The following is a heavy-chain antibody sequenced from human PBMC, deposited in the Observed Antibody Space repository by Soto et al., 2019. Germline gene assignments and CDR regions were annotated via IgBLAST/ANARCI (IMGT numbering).Heavy chain of an antibody. V-gene: IGHV4-59*01. CDR2: IYYSGST. D-gene: IGHD5-18*01. CDR1: GGLMSRYD. Sequence: ASETLPLTCTVSGGLMSRYDWSGIRPPTGKGLEWIGYIYYSGSTTYNPSLKSRVTISVDTSKNQFSLKLSSVTAADTAVYYCARGRIQLWYPLAYWGHGPLVTVS. J-gene: IGHJ4*01. CDR3: ARGRIQLWYPLAY.